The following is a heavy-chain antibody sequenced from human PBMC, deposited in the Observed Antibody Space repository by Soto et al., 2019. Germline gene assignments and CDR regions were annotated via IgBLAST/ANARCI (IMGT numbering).Heavy chain of an antibody. CDR3: VRDSGRGFYFDY. V-gene: IGHV3-72*01. Sequence: GGSLRLSCAASGFTFSDHYMDWVRQAPGKGLEWVGRIRNRPNSYTKQYAASVKGRFAVLRDDSENLVYLQMNDLKTEDTAVYYCVRDSGRGFYFDYWGQGAQVTVSS. CDR2: IRNRPNSYTK. J-gene: IGHJ4*02. D-gene: IGHD3-10*01. CDR1: GFTFSDHY.